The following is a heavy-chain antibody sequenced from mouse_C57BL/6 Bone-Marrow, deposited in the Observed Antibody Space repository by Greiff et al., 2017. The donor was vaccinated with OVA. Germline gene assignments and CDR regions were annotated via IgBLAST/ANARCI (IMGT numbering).Heavy chain of an antibody. CDR2: IYPGSGST. Sequence: QVQLQQPGAELVKPGASVKMSCKASGYTFTSYWITWVKQRPGQGLEWIGDIYPGSGSTNYNEKFKSKATLTVDTSSSTAYMQISSMTSEDSAVYDCARWGFPAWFAYWGQGTLVTVSA. CDR3: ARWGFPAWFAY. V-gene: IGHV1-55*01. CDR1: GYTFTSYW. J-gene: IGHJ3*01.